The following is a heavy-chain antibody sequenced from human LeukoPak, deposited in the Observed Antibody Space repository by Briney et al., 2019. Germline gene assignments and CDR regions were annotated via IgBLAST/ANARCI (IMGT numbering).Heavy chain of an antibody. J-gene: IGHJ4*02. V-gene: IGHV1-18*01. CDR1: GYTFTRYG. CDR3: ARDHSNWNYAPDF. Sequence: SVKVSCKASGYTFTRYGISWVRQAPGQGLQWLGWISASNGNTNYAQKFRDRVTMSTDTSTGTAYLDVRSLTSDDTAVYYCARDHSNWNYAPDFWGQGTLVIVSS. CDR2: ISASNGNT. D-gene: IGHD1-7*01.